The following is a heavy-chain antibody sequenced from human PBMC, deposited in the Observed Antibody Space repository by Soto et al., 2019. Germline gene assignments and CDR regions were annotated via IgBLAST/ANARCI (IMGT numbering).Heavy chain of an antibody. V-gene: IGHV1-8*01. CDR2: MNPHSRTT. CDR1: GDTFTRYE. D-gene: IGHD3-3*01. CDR3: TSGGAGTTILPHF. J-gene: IGHJ4*02. Sequence: QVQLVQSGAEVKRPGASVKVSCKASGDTFTRYEINWVRQAPGQGLEWMGWMNPHSRTTGLAQKFQGRLTLTRETSITTAYMELTSLRSDDTAVYYCTSGGAGTTILPHFWGQGTLVTVSS.